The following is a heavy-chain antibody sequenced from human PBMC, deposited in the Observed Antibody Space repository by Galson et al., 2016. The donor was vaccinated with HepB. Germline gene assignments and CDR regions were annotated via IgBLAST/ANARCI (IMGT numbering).Heavy chain of an antibody. CDR2: MDPNSGST. Sequence: SVKVSCKASGYSFISYDVNWVRQAPGQGLEWIGWMDPNSGSTGYAQKFQDRITMTTDTSESTAYMELSSLTSEDTAVYYCARTSSWYNYYYGMDVWGRGTRVTVSS. J-gene: IGHJ6*02. CDR1: GYSFISYD. V-gene: IGHV1-8*01. CDR3: ARTSSWYNYYYGMDV. D-gene: IGHD2-2*01.